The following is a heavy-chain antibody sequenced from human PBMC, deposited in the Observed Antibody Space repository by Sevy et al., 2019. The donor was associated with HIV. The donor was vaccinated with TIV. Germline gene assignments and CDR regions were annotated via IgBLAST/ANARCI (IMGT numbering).Heavy chain of an antibody. D-gene: IGHD2-2*01. CDR3: ARAPPVVVVPGAPSWFDP. CDR1: GGSFSGYY. J-gene: IGHJ5*02. V-gene: IGHV4-34*01. Sequence: SETLSLTCAVYGGSFSGYYWNWIRQSPGKGLEGIGEINHSGSTQYNPSLKSRVTISVDTSKNQFSLRLNSVTAADTAVYYCARAPPVVVVPGAPSWFDPWCQGTLVTVSS. CDR2: INHSGST.